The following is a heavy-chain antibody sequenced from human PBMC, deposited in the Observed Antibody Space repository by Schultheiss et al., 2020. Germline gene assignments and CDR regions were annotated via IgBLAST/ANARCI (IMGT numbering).Heavy chain of an antibody. J-gene: IGHJ3*02. CDR1: GGSFSGYY. D-gene: IGHD1-26*01. CDR2: INHSGST. CDR3: ARPSGSYYAFDI. Sequence: SETLSLTCAVYGGSFSGYYWSWIRQPPGKGLEWIGEINHSGSTNYNPSLKSRVTISVDRSKNQFSLKLSSVTAADTAVYYCARPSGSYYAFDIWGQGTMVTVAS. V-gene: IGHV4-34*01.